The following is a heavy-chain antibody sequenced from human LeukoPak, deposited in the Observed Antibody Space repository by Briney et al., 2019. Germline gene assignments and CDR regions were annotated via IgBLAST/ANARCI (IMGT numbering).Heavy chain of an antibody. Sequence: PGGTLRLSCAASGFTFSSYGMSWVRQAPGKGLEWVSAISGSGGSTYYADSVKGRFTISRDNSKNTLYLQMNSLRAEDTAVYYCARDLRKLRYFDWLDYWGQGTLVTVSS. CDR2: ISGSGGST. V-gene: IGHV3-23*01. CDR1: GFTFSSYG. CDR3: ARDLRKLRYFDWLDY. J-gene: IGHJ4*02. D-gene: IGHD3-9*01.